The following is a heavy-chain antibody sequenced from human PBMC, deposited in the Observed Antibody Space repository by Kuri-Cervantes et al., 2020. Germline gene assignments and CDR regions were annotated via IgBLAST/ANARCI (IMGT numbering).Heavy chain of an antibody. CDR3: AKSPGGWGPVETYGSGRGGMDV. CDR1: GFTFSSYG. V-gene: IGHV3-30*18. D-gene: IGHD3-10*01. Sequence: LKISCAASGFTFSSYGMHWVRQAPGKGLEWVAVISYDGSNKYYADSVKGRFTISRDNSKNTLYLQMNSLRAEDTAVYYCAKSPGGWGPVETYGSGRGGMDVWGQGTTVTVSS. J-gene: IGHJ6*02. CDR2: ISYDGSNK.